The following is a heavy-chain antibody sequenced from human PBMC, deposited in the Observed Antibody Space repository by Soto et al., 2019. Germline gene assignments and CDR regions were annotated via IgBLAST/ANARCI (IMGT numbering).Heavy chain of an antibody. CDR2: IWYDGSNK. V-gene: IGHV3-33*01. Sequence: PGGSLRLSCAASGFTFSSYGMHWVCQAPGKGLEWVAVIWYDGSNKYYADSVKGRFTISRDNSKNTLYLQMNSLRAEDTAVYYCARAGGGYCSGGSCYHDAFDIWGQGTMVTVSS. J-gene: IGHJ3*02. D-gene: IGHD2-15*01. CDR3: ARAGGGYCSGGSCYHDAFDI. CDR1: GFTFSSYG.